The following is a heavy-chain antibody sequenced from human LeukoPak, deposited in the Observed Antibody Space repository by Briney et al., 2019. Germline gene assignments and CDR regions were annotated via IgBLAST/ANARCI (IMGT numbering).Heavy chain of an antibody. Sequence: GGSLRLSCAASGFTFSSYAMSWVRQAPGKGLEWVSSSRGNGGSTEYVDSVRGRFVISRDNSRNTLYLQMNSLRAEDTAVYYCAKSVTAAGTYAFDIWGQGTVVTVSS. CDR1: GFTFSSYA. J-gene: IGHJ3*02. D-gene: IGHD6-13*01. CDR2: SRGNGGST. CDR3: AKSVTAAGTYAFDI. V-gene: IGHV3-23*01.